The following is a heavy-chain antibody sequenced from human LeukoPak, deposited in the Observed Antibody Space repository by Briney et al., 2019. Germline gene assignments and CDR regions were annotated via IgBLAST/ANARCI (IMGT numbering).Heavy chain of an antibody. V-gene: IGHV4-39*01. J-gene: IGHJ5*01. Sequence: KSSETLSLTCTVSGGSISSSRHYWGWIRQPPGKGLEWIGNIYYSGSTYYNPSLKSRVTISVDTSKNQFSLKVTSVTAADTAVYYCARLPKYSGSYHCDSWGQGTLVTVSS. CDR2: IYYSGST. CDR3: ARLPKYSGSYHCDS. D-gene: IGHD1-26*01. CDR1: GGSISSSRHY.